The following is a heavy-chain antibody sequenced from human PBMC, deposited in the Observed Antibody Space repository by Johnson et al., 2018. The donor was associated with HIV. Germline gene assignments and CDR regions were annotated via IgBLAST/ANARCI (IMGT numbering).Heavy chain of an antibody. CDR1: GFTFSDYY. CDR3: ARDICTGGVCYDAFDI. D-gene: IGHD2-8*02. V-gene: IGHV3-11*04. CDR2: ISSSGSTI. Sequence: QMQLVESGGGLVKPGGSLRLSCAASGFTFSDYYMSWIRQAPGKGLEWVSYISSSGSTIYYADSVKGRFTISRDNAKNSLYLQMNGLRAEDTAVYYCARDICTGGVCYDAFDIWGQGEMVTVSS. J-gene: IGHJ3*02.